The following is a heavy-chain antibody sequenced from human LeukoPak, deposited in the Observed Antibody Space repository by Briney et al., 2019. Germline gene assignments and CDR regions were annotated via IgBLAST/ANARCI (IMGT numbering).Heavy chain of an antibody. V-gene: IGHV3-21*01. CDR1: GFIFSSFR. CDR2: ISSSGSLI. D-gene: IGHD3-22*01. J-gene: IGHJ4*02. Sequence: GGSLRLSCAASGFIFSSFRMNWVRQAPGKGLECVSSISSSGSLIYYADSMKGRFTVSRDNAKNSLFLQVNSLRAEDTAVYYCARNYYDSSGYYYAFDYWGQGTLVTVSS. CDR3: ARNYYDSSGYYYAFDY.